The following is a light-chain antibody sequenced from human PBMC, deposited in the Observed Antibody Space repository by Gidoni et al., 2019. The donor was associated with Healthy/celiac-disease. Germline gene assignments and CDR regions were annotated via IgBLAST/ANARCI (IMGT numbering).Light chain of an antibody. Sequence: DIQLTQSPSSLSASVGDRVTITCRASQSISSYFNWYQQQPGKAPELLIYAASSLQSGVPTRYSVSGSGTEFTLTISSLRPEDFATYYCQQSYSTPPVTFGGGTKVEIK. V-gene: IGKV1-39*01. CDR2: AAS. CDR1: QSISSY. J-gene: IGKJ4*01. CDR3: QQSYSTPPVT.